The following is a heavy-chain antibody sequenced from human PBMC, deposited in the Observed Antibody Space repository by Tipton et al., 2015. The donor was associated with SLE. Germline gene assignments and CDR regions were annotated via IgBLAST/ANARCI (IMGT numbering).Heavy chain of an antibody. CDR2: ISWHSGSI. J-gene: IGHJ6*03. D-gene: IGHD4-11*01. CDR1: GFTFDDYA. Sequence: SLRLSCAASGFTFDDYAMHWVRQAPGKGLEGVSGISWHSGSIGYADSGKGRFNISRDNAKNSLYLQMNSLRAEDTAVYYCARDYSNYPYNYYYYMDCWCKATTVTVSS. CDR3: ARDYSNYPYNYYYYMDC. V-gene: IGHV3-9*01.